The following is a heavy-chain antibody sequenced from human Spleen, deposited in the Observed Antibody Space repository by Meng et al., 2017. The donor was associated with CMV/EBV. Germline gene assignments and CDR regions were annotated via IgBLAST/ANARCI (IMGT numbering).Heavy chain of an antibody. CDR3: ARDSVPYFDS. Sequence: GESLKISCAASGFTLSNYSVNWVRQAPGKGLEWVSFISTTTTYIYYANSVKGRFTISRDNAKNSLYLQMNSLRAEDTAVYFCARDSVPYFDSWGQGTLVTVSS. CDR1: GFTLSNYS. J-gene: IGHJ4*02. V-gene: IGHV3-21*01. CDR2: ISTTTTYI.